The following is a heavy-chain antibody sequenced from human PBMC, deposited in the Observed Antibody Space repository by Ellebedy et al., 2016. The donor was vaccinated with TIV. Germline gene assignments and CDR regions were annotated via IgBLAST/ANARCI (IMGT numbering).Heavy chain of an antibody. CDR2: ISYDGSNK. J-gene: IGHJ3*02. D-gene: IGHD2-15*01. CDR3: ARDRPVGDAFDI. Sequence: GGSLRLXXAASGFTFSSYAMHWVRQAPGKGLEWVAVISYDGSNKYYADSVKGRFTISRDNSKNTLYLQMNSLRAEDTAVYYCARDRPVGDAFDIWGQGTMVTVSS. V-gene: IGHV3-30-3*01. CDR1: GFTFSSYA.